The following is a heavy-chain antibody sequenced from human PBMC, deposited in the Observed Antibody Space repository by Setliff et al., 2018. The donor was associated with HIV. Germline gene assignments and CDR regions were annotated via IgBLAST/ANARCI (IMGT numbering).Heavy chain of an antibody. J-gene: IGHJ4*02. CDR3: AKDHATSSWFTALLDY. CDR2: ISSSSSI. Sequence: GSLRLSCAASGFTFSSYSMNWVRQAPGKGLEWVSYISSSSSIYYADSVKGRFTISRDNAKNSLYLQMNSLRAEDTALYYCAKDHATSSWFTALLDYWGQGALVTVSS. V-gene: IGHV3-48*01. D-gene: IGHD6-13*01. CDR1: GFTFSSYS.